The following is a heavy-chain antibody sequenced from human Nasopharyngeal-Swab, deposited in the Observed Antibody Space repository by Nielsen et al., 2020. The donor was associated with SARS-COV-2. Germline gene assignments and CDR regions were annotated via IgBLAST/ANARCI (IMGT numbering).Heavy chain of an antibody. CDR3: ARAPAQGSGWYYFDY. CDR2: IYTSGST. Sequence: SETLSFTCTVSGGSISSGSYYWSWIRQPAGKGLEWIGRIYTSGSTNYNPSLKSRVTISVDTSKNQISLKLSSVTAADTAVYYCARAPAQGSGWYYFDYWGQGTLVTVSS. D-gene: IGHD6-19*01. J-gene: IGHJ4*02. CDR1: GGSISSGSYY. V-gene: IGHV4-61*02.